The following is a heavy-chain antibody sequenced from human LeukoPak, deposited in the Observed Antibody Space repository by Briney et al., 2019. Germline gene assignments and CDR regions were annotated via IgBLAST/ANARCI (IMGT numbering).Heavy chain of an antibody. V-gene: IGHV3-23*01. J-gene: IGHJ5*02. D-gene: IGHD2-2*02. CDR1: GFTFSSYA. CDR3: AKWGYCTGTSCYIRDPFYWFDP. CDR2: ISGSGGST. Sequence: PGVSLRLSCAASGFTFSSYAMSWVRQAPGKGLEWVSAISGSGGSTYYADSVKGRFTVSRDNSKSTLYLQMDSLRAEDTAVYYCAKWGYCTGTSCYIRDPFYWFDPWGQGTLVTVSS.